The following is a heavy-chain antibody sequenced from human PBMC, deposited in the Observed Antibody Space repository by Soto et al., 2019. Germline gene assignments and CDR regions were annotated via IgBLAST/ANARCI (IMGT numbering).Heavy chain of an antibody. J-gene: IGHJ4*02. CDR2: TYYRSKWYN. D-gene: IGHD1-7*01. CDR3: ARTHSLELELNTAYYFDS. CDR1: GDSVSSNSAA. V-gene: IGHV6-1*01. Sequence: PSQTLSLTCAISGDSVSSNSAAWNWIRQSPSRGLEWLGRTYYRSKWYNDYALSVKSRIIINPDTSKNQFSLQLNSVTPEDTAVYYCARTHSLELELNTAYYFDSWGQGTLVTVSS.